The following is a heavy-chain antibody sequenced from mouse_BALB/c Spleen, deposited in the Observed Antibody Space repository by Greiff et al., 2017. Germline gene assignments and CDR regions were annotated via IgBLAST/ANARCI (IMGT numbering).Heavy chain of an antibody. CDR3: ARRGTTVVATPYAMDY. D-gene: IGHD1-1*01. CDR1: GFTFSSYA. CDR2: ISSGGSYT. V-gene: IGHV5-9-3*01. Sequence: EVQRVESGGGLVKPGGSLKLSCAASGFTFSSYAMSWVRQTPEKRLEWVATISSGGSYTYYPDSVKGRFTISRDNAKNTLYLQMSSLRSEDTAMYYCARRGTTVVATPYAMDYCGQGTSVTVSS. J-gene: IGHJ4*01.